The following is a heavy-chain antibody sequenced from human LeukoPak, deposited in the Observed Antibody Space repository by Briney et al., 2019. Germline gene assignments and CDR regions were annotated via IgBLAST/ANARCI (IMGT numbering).Heavy chain of an antibody. V-gene: IGHV3-7*01. J-gene: IGHJ6*03. CDR1: GFTFSSYW. D-gene: IGHD3-3*01. Sequence: GGFLRLSCAASGFTFSSYWMSWVRQAPGKGLEWVANIKQDGSEKYYVDSVKGRFTISRDNAKNSLYLQMNSLRAEDTAVYYCARSVRDYDFWSGSYYYMDVWGKGTTVTVSS. CDR3: ARSVRDYDFWSGSYYYMDV. CDR2: IKQDGSEK.